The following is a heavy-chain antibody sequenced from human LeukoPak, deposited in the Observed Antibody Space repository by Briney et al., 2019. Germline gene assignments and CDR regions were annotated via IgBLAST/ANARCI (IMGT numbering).Heavy chain of an antibody. Sequence: GGSLRLSCAASGFTFSSYGMSWVRQAPGKGLEWVSAISGSGGSTYYADSVKGRFTISRDNSKNTLYLQMNSLRAEDTAVYYCANSYGYSYGQRPFDYWGQGTLVTVSS. D-gene: IGHD5-18*01. CDR2: ISGSGGST. V-gene: IGHV3-23*01. CDR3: ANSYGYSYGQRPFDY. CDR1: GFTFSSYG. J-gene: IGHJ4*02.